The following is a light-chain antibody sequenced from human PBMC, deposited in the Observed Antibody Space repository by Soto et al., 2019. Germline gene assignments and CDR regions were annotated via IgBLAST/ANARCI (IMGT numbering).Light chain of an antibody. CDR2: DAS. Sequence: EIVLTQSPATLSLSPGVRATLSCRASQSVGTFFAWYQQKPGQAPRLLIYDASNRATGIPARFSGSGSGTDFTLTISSLEPEDFAVYYCQQCYNWPQWTFGQGTKVDIK. J-gene: IGKJ1*01. CDR3: QQCYNWPQWT. CDR1: QSVGTF. V-gene: IGKV3-11*01.